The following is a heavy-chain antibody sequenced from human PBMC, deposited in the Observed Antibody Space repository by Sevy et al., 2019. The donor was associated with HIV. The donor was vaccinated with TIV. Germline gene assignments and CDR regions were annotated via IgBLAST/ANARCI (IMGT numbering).Heavy chain of an antibody. J-gene: IGHJ4*02. CDR3: ARGGPNPSDYFDY. CDR2: ISYDGSNK. D-gene: IGHD6-19*01. V-gene: IGHV3-30*04. Sequence: GGSLRLSCAASGFTFSSYAMHWVRQAPGKGLEWVAVISYDGSNKYYADSVKGRFTISRDNSKNTLYLQMNSLRAEDTAVYYCARGGPNPSDYFDYWGQGTLVTVSS. CDR1: GFTFSSYA.